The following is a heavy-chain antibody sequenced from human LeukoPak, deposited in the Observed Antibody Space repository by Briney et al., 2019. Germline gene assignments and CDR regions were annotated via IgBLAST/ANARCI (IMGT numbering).Heavy chain of an antibody. D-gene: IGHD3-16*01. Sequence: SQTLSLTCAVSGGSISSGGYSWGWIRQPPGKGLEWIGYIYHSGSTYYNPSLKSRVAISVDRSKNQFSLKLSSVTAADTAVYYCARAPSTFLFDYWGQGTLVTVSS. J-gene: IGHJ4*02. CDR1: GGSISSGGYS. CDR3: ARAPSTFLFDY. V-gene: IGHV4-30-2*01. CDR2: IYHSGST.